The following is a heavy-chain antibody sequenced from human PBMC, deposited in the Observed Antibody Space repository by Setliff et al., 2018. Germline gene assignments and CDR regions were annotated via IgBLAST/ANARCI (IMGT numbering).Heavy chain of an antibody. D-gene: IGHD3-16*02. V-gene: IGHV4-34*01. Sequence: SETLSLTCAVYGDSFSDYYWSWIRQSPGKGLEWIGESDHGGNTTIHPSLKSRLTMSVDTSKNQFSLKLTSVTAADTAAYYCRLWSHSYHNDYWGQGTLVTVSS. J-gene: IGHJ4*02. CDR3: RLWSHSYHNDY. CDR1: GDSFSDYY. CDR2: SDHGGNT.